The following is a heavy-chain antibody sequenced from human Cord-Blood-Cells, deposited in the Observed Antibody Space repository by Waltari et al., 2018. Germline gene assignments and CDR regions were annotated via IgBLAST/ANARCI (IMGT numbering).Heavy chain of an antibody. J-gene: IGHJ4*02. CDR2: ISGSGGST. Sequence: EVQLLESGGGLVQPGGSLRLSCAASGFTFSSYAMSWVRPAPGKGLEWVSAISGSGGSTYYADSVKGRFTISRDNSKNTLYLQMNSLRAEDTAVYYCAKDRGERIQLWEVDYWGQGTLVTVSS. D-gene: IGHD5-18*01. V-gene: IGHV3-23*01. CDR3: AKDRGERIQLWEVDY. CDR1: GFTFSSYA.